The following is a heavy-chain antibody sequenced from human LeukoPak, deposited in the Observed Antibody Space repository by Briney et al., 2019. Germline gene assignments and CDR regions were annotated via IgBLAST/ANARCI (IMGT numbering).Heavy chain of an antibody. Sequence: GGSLRLSCAASGFTFSSYGMHWVRQAPGKGLEGGAVISYDGGNKYYADSVKGRFTISRDNSKNTLYLQMNSLRAEDTAVYYCAKGRGGYSCGYLDYWGQGTLVTVSS. CDR3: AKGRGGYSCGYLDY. CDR2: ISYDGGNK. J-gene: IGHJ4*02. D-gene: IGHD5-18*01. CDR1: GFTFSSYG. V-gene: IGHV3-30*18.